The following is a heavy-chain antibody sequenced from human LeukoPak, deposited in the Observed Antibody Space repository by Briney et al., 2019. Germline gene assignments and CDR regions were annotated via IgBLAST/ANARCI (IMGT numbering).Heavy chain of an antibody. J-gene: IGHJ4*02. CDR1: GGSISSYY. D-gene: IGHD3-10*01. CDR3: AKDMVPDGRYSVDQ. CDR2: IYYSGST. V-gene: IGHV4-59*01. Sequence: SETLSLTCTVSGGSISSYYWSWIRQPPGKGLEWIGYIYYSGSTNYNPSLKSRITISVDTSKNQFSLKLSSVTAADTAVYYCAKDMVPDGRYSVDQWGQGTLVTVPS.